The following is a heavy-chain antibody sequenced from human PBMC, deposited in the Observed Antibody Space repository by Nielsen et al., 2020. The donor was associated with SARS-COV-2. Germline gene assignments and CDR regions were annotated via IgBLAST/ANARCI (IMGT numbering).Heavy chain of an antibody. Sequence: SGPTLVKPTQTLTLTCTFSGFSLSTSGVGVGWIRQPPGKALEWLALIYWDNDKRYRPSLKSRLTITKDTSKNQVVLTMTNMDPVDTATYYCTHSLSVLRSFDWSITDYFEYWGQGALVTVSS. CDR1: GFSLSTSGVG. D-gene: IGHD3-9*01. CDR2: IYWDNDK. J-gene: IGHJ4*02. V-gene: IGHV2-5*02. CDR3: THSLSVLRSFDWSITDYFEY.